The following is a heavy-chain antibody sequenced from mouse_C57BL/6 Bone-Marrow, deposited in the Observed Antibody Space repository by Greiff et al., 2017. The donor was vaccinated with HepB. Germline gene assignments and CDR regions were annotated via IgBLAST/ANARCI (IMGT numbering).Heavy chain of an antibody. J-gene: IGHJ3*01. D-gene: IGHD3-2*02. CDR3: ARGDSSGGFAY. V-gene: IGHV2-2*01. CDR2: IWSGGST. Sequence: QVQLQQSGPGLVQPSQSLSITCTVSGFSLTSYGVHWVRQSPGKGLEWLGVIWSGGSTDYNAAFISRLSISKDNSKSQVFFKMNSLQADGTAIYYWARGDSSGGFAYWAKGLWSLSLQ. CDR1: GFSLTSYG.